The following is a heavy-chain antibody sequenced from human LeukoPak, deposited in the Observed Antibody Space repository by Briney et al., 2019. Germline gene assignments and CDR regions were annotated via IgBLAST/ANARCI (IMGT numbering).Heavy chain of an antibody. CDR2: ISGSGGST. V-gene: IGHV3-23*01. J-gene: IGHJ1*01. Sequence: PGGSLRLSCAASGFTFSSYAMSWVRQAPGKGLEWVSAISGSGGSTYYADSVKGRFTISRGNSKNTLYLQMNSLRAEDTAVYYCAKTGYSSGWWGDFQHWGQGTLVTVSS. CDR3: AKTGYSSGWWGDFQH. D-gene: IGHD6-19*01. CDR1: GFTFSSYA.